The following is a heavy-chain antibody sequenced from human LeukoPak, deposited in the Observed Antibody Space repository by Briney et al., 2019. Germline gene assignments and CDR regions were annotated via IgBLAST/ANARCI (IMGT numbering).Heavy chain of an antibody. D-gene: IGHD5-12*01. V-gene: IGHV3-23*01. J-gene: IGHJ4*02. CDR3: SKDPTIVATRDQL. Sequence: GGSLRLSCAASGFTFSIYAMSWVRQAPGKGLEWVSVISDSGGSTYYADSVKGRFTISRDNSKNTLSLQMNSLRAEDTAVYYCSKDPTIVATRDQLGGQGTLVTVSS. CDR1: GFTFSIYA. CDR2: ISDSGGST.